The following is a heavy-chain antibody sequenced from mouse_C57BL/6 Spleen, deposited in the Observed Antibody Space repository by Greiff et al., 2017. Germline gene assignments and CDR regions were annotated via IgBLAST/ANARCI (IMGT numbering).Heavy chain of an antibody. CDR1: GFSLTSYG. V-gene: IGHV2-6-1*01. Sequence: VKLMESGPGLVAPSQSLSITCTASGFSLTSYGVHWVRQPPGKGLEWLVVIWSDGSTTYNSALKSRLSISKDNSKSQVFLKMNSLQTDDTAMYYCARQTDISLDAMDYWGQGTSVTVSS. J-gene: IGHJ4*01. CDR3: ARQTDISLDAMDY. CDR2: IWSDGST. D-gene: IGHD6-2*01.